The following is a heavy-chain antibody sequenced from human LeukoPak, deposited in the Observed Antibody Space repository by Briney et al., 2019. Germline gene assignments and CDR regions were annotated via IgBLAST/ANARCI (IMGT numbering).Heavy chain of an antibody. V-gene: IGHV3-23*01. CDR2: ISESGDVT. Sequence: PGGSLRLSCAASGFTISSNSMNWVRQAPGKGLEWVSVISESGDVTHYADSMKGRFTISRDNTKNTLNLQMNGLRDEDTAIYYCARDSSHYLGSSDYWGQGALVTVSS. CDR3: ARDSSHYLGSSDY. J-gene: IGHJ4*02. D-gene: IGHD6-6*01. CDR1: GFTISSNS.